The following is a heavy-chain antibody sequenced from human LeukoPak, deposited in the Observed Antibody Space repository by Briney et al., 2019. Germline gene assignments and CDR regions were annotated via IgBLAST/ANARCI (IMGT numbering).Heavy chain of an antibody. D-gene: IGHD3-3*01. V-gene: IGHV5-51*01. CDR3: ARRGYHYDFWSGPDY. CDR1: GYSSTNYW. CDR2: IYPGDSDT. J-gene: IGHJ4*02. Sequence: GESLKISSKGPGYSSTNYWIGWVRQMPGKGLEWMGIIYPGDSDTRYSPSFQGQVTISADKSISTAYLQWSSLKASDTAMYYCARRGYHYDFWSGPDYWGQGTLVTVSS.